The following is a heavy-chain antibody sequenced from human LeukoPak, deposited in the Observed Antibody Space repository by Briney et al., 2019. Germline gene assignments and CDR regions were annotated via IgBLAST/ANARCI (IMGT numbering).Heavy chain of an antibody. D-gene: IGHD3-10*01. CDR2: ISSSSSYI. CDR1: GFTFSSYS. CDR3: ARDIWFGIDAFDN. Sequence: GGSLRLSCAASGFTFSSYSMNWVRQAPGKGLEWVSSISSSSSYIYYADSVKGRFTISRDNAKNLLYLQMNSLRAEDTAVYYCARDIWFGIDAFDNWGQGTMVTVSS. V-gene: IGHV3-21*01. J-gene: IGHJ3*02.